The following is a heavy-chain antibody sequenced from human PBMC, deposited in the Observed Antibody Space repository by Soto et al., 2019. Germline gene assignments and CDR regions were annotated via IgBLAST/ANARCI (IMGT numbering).Heavy chain of an antibody. CDR2: IYYSGST. Sequence: QLQLQESGPGLVKPSETLSLTCTVSGGSISSSSYYWGWIRQPPGKGLEWIGSIYYSGSTYYNPSLKSRVTISVDTSKNQFPLKLSSVTAADTAVYYCARPSPRTWFDPWGQGTLVTVSS. CDR1: GGSISSSSYY. CDR3: ARPSPRTWFDP. J-gene: IGHJ5*02. V-gene: IGHV4-39*01.